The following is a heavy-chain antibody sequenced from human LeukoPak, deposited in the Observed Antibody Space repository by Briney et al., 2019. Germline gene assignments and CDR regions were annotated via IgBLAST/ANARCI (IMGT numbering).Heavy chain of an antibody. Sequence: SETLFLTCTVSGGSISSSSYYWGWIRQPPGKGLEWIGSINYSGSTYYNPSLKSRVTISVDTSKNQFSLKLSSVTAADTAVYYCARETRYSSSWYDYWGQGTLVTVSS. J-gene: IGHJ4*02. CDR2: INYSGST. V-gene: IGHV4-39*07. CDR3: ARETRYSSSWYDY. CDR1: GGSISSSSYY. D-gene: IGHD6-13*01.